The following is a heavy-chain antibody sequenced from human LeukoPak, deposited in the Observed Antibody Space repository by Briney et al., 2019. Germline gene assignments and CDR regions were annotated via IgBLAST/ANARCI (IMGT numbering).Heavy chain of an antibody. CDR1: GFTFMNYA. V-gene: IGHV3-23*01. Sequence: GGSLRLSCATSGFTFMNYAMSWVRQAPGKGLEWVSGISGSGGSTYYADSLKGRFTISRDNSKDTLYVQMNSLSAEDTAVYYCGTYSHVALPFEAWGQGTLVTVSS. CDR2: ISGSGGST. D-gene: IGHD4-11*01. CDR3: GTYSHVALPFEA. J-gene: IGHJ5*02.